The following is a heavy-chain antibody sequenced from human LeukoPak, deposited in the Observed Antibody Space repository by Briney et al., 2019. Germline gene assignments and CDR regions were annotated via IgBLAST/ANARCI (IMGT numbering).Heavy chain of an antibody. V-gene: IGHV1-69*13. CDR1: GYTFTSYD. Sequence: ASVKVSCKASGYTFTSYDINWVRQAPGQGLEWMGGIIPIFGTANYAQKFQGRVTITADESTSTAYMELSSLRSEDTAVYYCARPYYYDSSGYDTWGQGTLVTVSS. CDR3: ARPYYYDSSGYDT. CDR2: IIPIFGTA. J-gene: IGHJ4*02. D-gene: IGHD3-22*01.